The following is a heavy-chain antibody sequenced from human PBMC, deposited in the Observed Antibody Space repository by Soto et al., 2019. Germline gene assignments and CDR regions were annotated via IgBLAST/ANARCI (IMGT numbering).Heavy chain of an antibody. CDR3: ATSRYCTNGVCPFDY. J-gene: IGHJ4*02. D-gene: IGHD2-8*01. Sequence: QVQLVQSGAEVKKPGASVKVSCKTSGYTFTSYDITWVRQATGQGLEWMGWMNSNNGNPGYAQKFQGRVTVTRDTAIRTFYMELSSLRSDATAVYYCATSRYCTNGVCPFDYWGQGTLVTVAS. CDR2: MNSNNGNP. V-gene: IGHV1-8*01. CDR1: GYTFTSYD.